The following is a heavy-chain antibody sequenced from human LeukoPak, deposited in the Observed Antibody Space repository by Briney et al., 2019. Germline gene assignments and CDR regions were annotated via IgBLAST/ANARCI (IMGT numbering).Heavy chain of an antibody. CDR2: IYYSGST. V-gene: IGHV4-59*08. J-gene: IGHJ3*02. Sequence: RPSETLSLTCTVSGGSISSYYWSWIRQPPGKGLEWIGYIYYSGSTDYNPSLKSRVTISVDTSKNQFSLKLSSVTAADTAVYYCARPQSRVVFDAFDIWGQGTMVTVSS. D-gene: IGHD3-3*01. CDR1: GGSISSYY. CDR3: ARPQSRVVFDAFDI.